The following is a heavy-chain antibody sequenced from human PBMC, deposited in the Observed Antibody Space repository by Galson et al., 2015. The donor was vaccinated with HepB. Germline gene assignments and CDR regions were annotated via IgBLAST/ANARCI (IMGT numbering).Heavy chain of an antibody. CDR3: TRVGAHVARYFYFPSPAHYYGMDV. Sequence: SLRLSCAASGFTFGDYAMSWVRQAPGKGLEWVGFIRSKAYGGTTEYAASVKGRFTISRDDSKSIAYLQMNSLKTEDTAVYYCTRVGAHVARYFYFPSPAHYYGMDVWGQGTTVTVSS. V-gene: IGHV3-49*04. J-gene: IGHJ6*02. D-gene: IGHD3-9*01. CDR2: IRSKAYGGTT. CDR1: GFTFGDYA.